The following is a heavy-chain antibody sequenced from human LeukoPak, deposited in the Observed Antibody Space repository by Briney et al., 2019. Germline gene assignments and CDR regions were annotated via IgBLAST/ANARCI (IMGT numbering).Heavy chain of an antibody. V-gene: IGHV3-23*01. D-gene: IGHD6-6*01. CDR3: ARGSSLAY. CDR1: GFTFSTYA. J-gene: IGHJ4*02. Sequence: PGGSLRLSCAASGFTFSTYAMAWVRQAPGKGLEWVSVISGTGGATYYADFLKGRFTISRDNAKNSLYLQMNSLRAEDTAFYYCARGSSLAYWGQGTLVTVSS. CDR2: ISGTGGAT.